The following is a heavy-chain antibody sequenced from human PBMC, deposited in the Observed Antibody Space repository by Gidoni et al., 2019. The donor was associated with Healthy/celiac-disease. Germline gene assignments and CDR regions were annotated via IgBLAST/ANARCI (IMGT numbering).Heavy chain of an antibody. J-gene: IGHJ4*02. CDR3: AKPATRPRHDFDY. V-gene: IGHV3-9*01. Sequence: EVQLVESGGGVVQPGRSLRLSCAAAGFTFDDYAMHWVRQAPGKGLEWVSGISWNSGSIGYADSVKGRFTISRDNAKNSLYLQMNSLRAEDTALYYCAKPATRPRHDFDYWGQGTLVTVSS. CDR1: GFTFDDYA. CDR2: ISWNSGSI.